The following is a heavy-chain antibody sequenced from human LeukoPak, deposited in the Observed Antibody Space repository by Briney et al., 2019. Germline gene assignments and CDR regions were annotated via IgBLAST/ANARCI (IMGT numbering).Heavy chain of an antibody. CDR1: GGTFSSYA. Sequence: GASVKVSCKASGGTFSSYAISLVRQAPGQGLEWMGGIIPIFGTANYAQKFQGRVTITADESTSTAYMELSSLRSEDTAVYSCARYCSSTSCYAFYGMDVWGKGTTVTVSS. J-gene: IGHJ6*04. D-gene: IGHD2-2*01. CDR2: IIPIFGTA. CDR3: ARYCSSTSCYAFYGMDV. V-gene: IGHV1-69*01.